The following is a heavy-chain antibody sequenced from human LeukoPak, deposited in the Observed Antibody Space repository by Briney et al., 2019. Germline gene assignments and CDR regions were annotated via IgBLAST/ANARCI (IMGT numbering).Heavy chain of an antibody. J-gene: IGHJ4*02. CDR3: TRDPGGQKDY. V-gene: IGHV3-49*04. D-gene: IGHD3-10*01. CDR1: GFTFGDYA. Sequence: GGSLRLSCTDSGFTFGDYAMSWVRQAPGKGLEWVGFIRSKGYGGTTEYAASVNGRFTISRDDSKSIAYLQMNSLKTEDTAVYYCTRDPGGQKDYWGQGTLVTVSS. CDR2: IRSKGYGGTT.